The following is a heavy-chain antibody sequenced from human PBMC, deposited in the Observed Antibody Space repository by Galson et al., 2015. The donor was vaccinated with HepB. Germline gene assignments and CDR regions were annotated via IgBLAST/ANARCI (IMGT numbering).Heavy chain of an antibody. CDR1: GGTFSSYA. CDR3: ARSRDGHTKWLFDY. J-gene: IGHJ4*02. CDR2: IIPIFGTA. Sequence: SVKVSCKASGGTFSSYAISWVRQAPGQGLEWMGGIIPIFGTANYAQKFQGRVTITADESTSTAYMELSSLRSEDTAVYYCARSRDGHTKWLFDYWGQGTLVTVSS. D-gene: IGHD5-24*01. V-gene: IGHV1-69*13.